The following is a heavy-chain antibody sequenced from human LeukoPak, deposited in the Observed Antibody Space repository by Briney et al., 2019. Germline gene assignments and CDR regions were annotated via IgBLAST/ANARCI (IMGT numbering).Heavy chain of an antibody. J-gene: IGHJ3*02. Sequence: SETLPLTCTVSGGSIISYYWSWTRQPAGKGLEWIGRISSSGSTNYNPSLKSRVTISVDTSKNQFSLKLSSVTAADTAVYFCARGPYSYDSSGASDIWGQGTMVTVSS. CDR1: GGSIISYY. D-gene: IGHD3-22*01. V-gene: IGHV4-4*07. CDR3: ARGPYSYDSSGASDI. CDR2: ISSSGST.